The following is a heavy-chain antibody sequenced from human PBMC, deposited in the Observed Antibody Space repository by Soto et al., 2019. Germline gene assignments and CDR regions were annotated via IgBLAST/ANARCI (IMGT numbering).Heavy chain of an antibody. CDR3: ARGGRRSPVMDV. CDR2: IYYSGST. J-gene: IGHJ6*02. V-gene: IGHV4-31*03. CDR1: GGSISSGGYY. Sequence: QVQLQESGPGLVKPSQTLFLTCTVSGGSISSGGYYWSWIRQHPGKGLEWIGYIYYSGSTYYNPSLKSRVTISVDTSKNQFSLKLSSVTAADTAVYYCARGGRRSPVMDVWGQGTTVTVSS.